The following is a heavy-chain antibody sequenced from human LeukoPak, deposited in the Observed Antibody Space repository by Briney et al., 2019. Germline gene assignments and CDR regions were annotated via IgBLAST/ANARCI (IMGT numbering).Heavy chain of an antibody. D-gene: IGHD3-22*01. CDR1: GFTFSDYY. Sequence: KTGGSLRLSCAASGFTFSDYYMSWIRQAPGKGLEWVSYISSSGSTIYYAGSVKGRFTISRDNAKNSLYLQMNSLRAEDTAVYYCARDEYYYDSSGYPPDYWGQGTLVTVSS. V-gene: IGHV3-11*04. J-gene: IGHJ4*02. CDR3: ARDEYYYDSSGYPPDY. CDR2: ISSSGSTI.